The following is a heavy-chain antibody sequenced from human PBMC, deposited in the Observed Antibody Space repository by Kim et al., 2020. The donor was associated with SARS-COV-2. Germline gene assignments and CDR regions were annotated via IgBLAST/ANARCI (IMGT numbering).Heavy chain of an antibody. Sequence: GGSLRLSCAASGFTFSDYYMSWIRQAPGKGLEWVSYISSSGSTIYYADSVKGRFTISRDNAKNSLYLQMNSLRAEDTAVYYCARDLYFSSSWSGYYGMDVWGQGTTVTVSS. CDR1: GFTFSDYY. CDR2: ISSSGSTI. J-gene: IGHJ6*02. CDR3: ARDLYFSSSWSGYYGMDV. V-gene: IGHV3-11*01. D-gene: IGHD6-13*01.